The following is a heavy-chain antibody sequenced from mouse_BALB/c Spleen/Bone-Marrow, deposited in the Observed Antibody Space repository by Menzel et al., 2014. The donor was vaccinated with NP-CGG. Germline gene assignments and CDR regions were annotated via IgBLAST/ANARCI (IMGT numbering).Heavy chain of an antibody. D-gene: IGHD1-1*01. J-gene: IGHJ1*01. Sequence: QVQLQQSGAELVKPGASVKLSCKASGYSFTNYYMYWVKRRPGQGLEWIGEINPSNGGTNFNEKFKNKATLTVDKSSSTAYMQLSSLTSEDSAVYYCTRSNYGYWRFDVWGAGTTVTVSS. V-gene: IGHV1S81*02. CDR1: GYSFTNYY. CDR2: INPSNGGT. CDR3: TRSNYGYWRFDV.